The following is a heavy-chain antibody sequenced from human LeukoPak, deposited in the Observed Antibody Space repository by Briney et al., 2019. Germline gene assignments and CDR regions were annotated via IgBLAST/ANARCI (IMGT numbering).Heavy chain of an antibody. V-gene: IGHV3-23*01. J-gene: IGHJ6*02. D-gene: IGHD4-23*01. CDR1: GFTFSSYA. Sequence: GGSLRLSCAASGFTFSSYAINWVRQAPGKGLEWVSAISGSGNSTYYADSVKGRFTISRDKSKNTLYLQMNSLRAEDTAVYYCAKGLVQTPQYGIDVWGQGTTVTVSS. CDR3: AKGLVQTPQYGIDV. CDR2: ISGSGNST.